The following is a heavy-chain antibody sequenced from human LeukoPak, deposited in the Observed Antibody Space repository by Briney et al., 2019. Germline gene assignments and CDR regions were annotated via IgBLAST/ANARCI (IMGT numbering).Heavy chain of an antibody. CDR1: GGSISSGGYY. V-gene: IGHV4-31*03. J-gene: IGHJ4*02. D-gene: IGHD5-12*01. Sequence: PSETLSLTCTVSGGSISSGGYYWNWIRQHPGKGLEWIGYIYYSGSTYYSLSLKSRVTISVDTSKNQFSLKLSSVTAADTAVYYCARTGYSDFSLDYWGQGALVTVSS. CDR2: IYYSGST. CDR3: ARTGYSDFSLDY.